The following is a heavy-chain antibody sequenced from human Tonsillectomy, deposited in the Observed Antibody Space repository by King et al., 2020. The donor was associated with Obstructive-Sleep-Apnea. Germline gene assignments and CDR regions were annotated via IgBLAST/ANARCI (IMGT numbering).Heavy chain of an antibody. CDR2: IYYSGST. CDR3: VREDYGDFECAY. CDR1: GGSISSSDYY. D-gene: IGHD4-17*01. J-gene: IGHJ4*02. Sequence: QLQESGPGLVKPSETLSLTCTVSGGSISSSDYYWGWIRQPPGKGLEWIGSIYYSGSTYYNPSLKSRVTISLVTSKNHFSLRLRSVTAADTAVYYCVREDYGDFECAYWGQGTLVTVSS. V-gene: IGHV4-39*07.